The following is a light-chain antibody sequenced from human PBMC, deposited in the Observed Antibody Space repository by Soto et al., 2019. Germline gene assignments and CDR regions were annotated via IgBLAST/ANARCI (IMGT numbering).Light chain of an antibody. V-gene: IGKV3-11*01. Sequence: EIVLTQSPATLSLSPGERATLSCRASQSVRGYLAWYQQKPGQAPRLLIYDASCRVSGLPARFSGSGSGTDFTLTISSLQPDDFATYYCQQYNTYPTFGQGTRLEN. CDR3: QQYNTYPT. J-gene: IGKJ5*01. CDR2: DAS. CDR1: QSVRGY.